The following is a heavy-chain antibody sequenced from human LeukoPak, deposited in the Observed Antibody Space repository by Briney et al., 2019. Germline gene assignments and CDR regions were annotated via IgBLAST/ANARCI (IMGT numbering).Heavy chain of an antibody. Sequence: GGSLRLSCAASGFTFDDYAMHWVRHAPGKGLEWVSGISWNSGSIGYADSVKGRFTISRDNAKNSLYLQMNSLRAEDMALYYCAKDIARSGYYYMDVWGKGTTVTVSS. CDR3: AKDIARSGYYYMDV. J-gene: IGHJ6*03. CDR2: ISWNSGSI. V-gene: IGHV3-9*03. CDR1: GFTFDDYA.